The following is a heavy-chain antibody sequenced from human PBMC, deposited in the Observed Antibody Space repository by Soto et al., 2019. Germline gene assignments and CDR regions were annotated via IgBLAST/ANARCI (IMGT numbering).Heavy chain of an antibody. CDR2: ISSSGSTI. D-gene: IGHD4-17*01. Sequence: XGSLRLSCAASGFPFSTYEMNWVRQAPGKGLEWVSYISSSGSTINDADSVKGRFTISRDNAKNSLYLQMNSLRAEDTAVYYCARSGAPGYAFDIWGQGTMVTVSS. V-gene: IGHV3-48*03. CDR3: ARSGAPGYAFDI. CDR1: GFPFSTYE. J-gene: IGHJ3*02.